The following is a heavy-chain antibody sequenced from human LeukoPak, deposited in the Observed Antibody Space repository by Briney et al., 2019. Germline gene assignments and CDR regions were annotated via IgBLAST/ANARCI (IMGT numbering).Heavy chain of an antibody. D-gene: IGHD6-13*01. J-gene: IGHJ3*02. CDR2: INHSGST. V-gene: IGHV4-34*01. CDR3: ARAGAGIAAAGTLAFDI. Sequence: SETLSLTCAVYGGSFSDYYWTWMRQPPGKGLEWIGDINHSGSTNFNPSLKSRVSISVDTSKNQFSLRLSSVTAADTAVYYCARAGAGIAAAGTLAFDIWGQGTMVTVSS. CDR1: GGSFSDYY.